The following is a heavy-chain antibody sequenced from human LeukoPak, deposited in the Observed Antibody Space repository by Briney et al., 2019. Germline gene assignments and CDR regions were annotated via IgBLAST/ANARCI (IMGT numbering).Heavy chain of an antibody. CDR2: IWYDGSNK. J-gene: IGHJ4*02. Sequence: GKSLRLSCAASGFTFSTYGMHWVRQAPGKGLEWVAVIWYDGSNKYYADSVQGRFTISRDNSKNTLYLQMNSLRAEDTAVYYCARGGPTPYYFDYWGQGTLVTVSS. V-gene: IGHV3-33*01. D-gene: IGHD2-15*01. CDR1: GFTFSTYG. CDR3: ARGGPTPYYFDY.